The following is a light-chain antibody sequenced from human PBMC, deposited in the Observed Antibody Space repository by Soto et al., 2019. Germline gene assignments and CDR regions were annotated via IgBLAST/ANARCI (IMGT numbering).Light chain of an antibody. J-gene: IGKJ1*01. V-gene: IGKV3-20*01. CDR1: QSVSNNY. CDR2: GAS. Sequence: EVVLTQSTGTLSLSPGERATLSCMASQSVSNNYLAWYQQKPGQAPRLLIYGASNRATGIPDRFSGSGSETDFTLTISDVEPEDFAVYYCHQRQSWPRTFGQGTMVDVK. CDR3: HQRQSWPRT.